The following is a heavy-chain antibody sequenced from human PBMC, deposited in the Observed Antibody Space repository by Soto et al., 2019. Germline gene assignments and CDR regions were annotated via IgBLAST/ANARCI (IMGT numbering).Heavy chain of an antibody. J-gene: IGHJ5*02. D-gene: IGHD6-13*01. V-gene: IGHV4-31*03. CDR2: IYYSGST. CDR1: GGSISSGGYY. Sequence: SETLSLTCTVSGGSISSGGYYWSWIRQHPGKGLEWIGYIYYSGSTYYNPSLKSRVTISVDTSKNHFSLKLSSVTAADTAVYYCARVLRGPAAGKENWFDPWGQGTLVTVSS. CDR3: ARVLRGPAAGKENWFDP.